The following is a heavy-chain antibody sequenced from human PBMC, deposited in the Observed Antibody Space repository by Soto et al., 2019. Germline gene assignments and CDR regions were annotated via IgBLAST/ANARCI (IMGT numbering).Heavy chain of an antibody. Sequence: PSQTLSLTCAISGDSVSSNSAAWNWIRQSPSRGLEWLGRTYYRSKWYNDYAVSVKSRITINPDTSKNQFSLQLNSVTPEDTAVYYCARATGYSSSWSQSWFDPWGQGTLVTVSS. D-gene: IGHD6-13*01. CDR2: TYYRSKWYN. J-gene: IGHJ5*02. CDR3: ARATGYSSSWSQSWFDP. CDR1: GDSVSSNSAA. V-gene: IGHV6-1*01.